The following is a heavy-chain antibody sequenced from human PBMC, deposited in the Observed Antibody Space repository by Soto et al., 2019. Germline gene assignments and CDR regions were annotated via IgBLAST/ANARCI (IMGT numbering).Heavy chain of an antibody. D-gene: IGHD3-16*01. V-gene: IGHV4-59*03. CDR3: AAYIWGNAFDI. Sequence: PSETLSLTCTVSGGSISSYYWKWIRQSPGKGLEWIGFIYYSGSTNYNPSLKSRVTISVDTSKNQFSLKLSSVTAADTAVYYCAAYIWGNAFDIWGQGTMVTVSS. J-gene: IGHJ3*02. CDR1: GGSISSYY. CDR2: IYYSGST.